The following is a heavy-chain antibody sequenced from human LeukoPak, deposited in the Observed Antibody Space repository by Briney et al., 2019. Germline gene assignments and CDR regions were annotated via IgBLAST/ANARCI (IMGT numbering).Heavy chain of an antibody. CDR2: INPNSGGT. Sequence: ASVKVSCKASGYTFTGYYTHWVRQAPGQGLEWMGWINPNSGGTNYAQKFQGRVTMTRDTSISTAYMELSRLRSDDTAVYYCARGAGATLYYYYYYMDVWGKGTTVTVSS. CDR3: ARGAGATLYYYYYYMDV. CDR1: GYTFTGYY. J-gene: IGHJ6*03. D-gene: IGHD1-26*01. V-gene: IGHV1-2*02.